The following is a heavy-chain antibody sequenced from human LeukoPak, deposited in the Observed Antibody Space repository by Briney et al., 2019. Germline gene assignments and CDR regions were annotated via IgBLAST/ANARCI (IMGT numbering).Heavy chain of an antibody. V-gene: IGHV3-33*01. CDR1: GFTFSSYG. D-gene: IGHD1-26*01. J-gene: IGHJ3*02. CDR3: AVEGIVGARSTAFDI. CDR2: LWYDGSNK. Sequence: GRSLRLSCAASGFTFSSYGMHWVRQAPGNGLEWVAVLWYDGSNKYYADSVKGRFTISRDNSKNTLYLQMNSLRAEDTAVYYCAVEGIVGARSTAFDIWGQGTMVTVSS.